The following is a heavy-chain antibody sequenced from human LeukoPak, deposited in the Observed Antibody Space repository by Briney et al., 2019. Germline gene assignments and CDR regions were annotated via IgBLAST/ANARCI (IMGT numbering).Heavy chain of an antibody. J-gene: IGHJ2*01. D-gene: IGHD6-19*01. Sequence: PGRSLGLSCAASGFTFSSYAMHWVRQAPGKGLEWVAVISYDGSNKYYADSVKGRFTISRDNAKNSLYLQMNSLRAEDTAVYYCATQETGSSGWYGGDWYFDLWGRGTLVTVSS. V-gene: IGHV3-30-3*01. CDR2: ISYDGSNK. CDR3: ATQETGSSGWYGGDWYFDL. CDR1: GFTFSSYA.